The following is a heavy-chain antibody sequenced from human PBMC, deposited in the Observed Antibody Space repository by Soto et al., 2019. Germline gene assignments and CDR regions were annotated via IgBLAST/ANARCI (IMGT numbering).Heavy chain of an antibody. CDR1: GFTFSSYW. D-gene: IGHD3-16*01. V-gene: IGHV3-7*03. Sequence: GGSLRLSCAASGFTFSSYWMSWVRQAPGKGLEWVANIKQDGSEKYYVDSVKGRFTISRDNAKNSLYLQMNSLRAEDTAVYYCARLDHMLKFPGAVDNCFDTWGQGTLVTVS. J-gene: IGHJ5*02. CDR2: IKQDGSEK. CDR3: ARLDHMLKFPGAVDNCFDT.